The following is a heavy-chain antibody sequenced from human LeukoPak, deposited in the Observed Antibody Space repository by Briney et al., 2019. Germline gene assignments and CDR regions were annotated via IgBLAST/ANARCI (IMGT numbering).Heavy chain of an antibody. CDR2: IKQDGSEK. D-gene: IGHD3-3*01. CDR3: ARGTYDFWSGYPTYYYYYYMDV. CDR1: GFTFSSYG. J-gene: IGHJ6*03. Sequence: GGSLRLSCAASGFTFSSYGMSWVRQAPGKGLEWVANIKQDGSEKYYVDSVKGRFTISRDNAKNSLYLQMNSLRAEDTAVYYCARGTYDFWSGYPTYYYYYYMDVWGKGTTVTVSS. V-gene: IGHV3-7*01.